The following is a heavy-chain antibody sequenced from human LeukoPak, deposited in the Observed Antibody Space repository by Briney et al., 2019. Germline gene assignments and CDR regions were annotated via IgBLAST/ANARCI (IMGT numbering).Heavy chain of an antibody. J-gene: IGHJ6*02. Sequence: SQTLSLTCTVSGGSISSGSYYWSWIRQPAGKGLEWIGRIYTSGSTNYNPSLKSRVTISVDTSKNQFSLELSSVTAADTAVYYCARGTTVTYYYYYGMDVWGQGTTVTVSS. V-gene: IGHV4-61*02. CDR1: GGSISSGSYY. D-gene: IGHD4-17*01. CDR3: ARGTTVTYYYYYGMDV. CDR2: IYTSGST.